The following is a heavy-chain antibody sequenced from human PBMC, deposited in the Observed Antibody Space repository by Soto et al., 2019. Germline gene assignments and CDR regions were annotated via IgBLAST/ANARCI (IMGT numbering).Heavy chain of an antibody. CDR1: GFTFSSYG. J-gene: IGHJ6*02. CDR3: AKEKYSSSCYYYYCCGMDV. CDR2: ISYDGSNK. D-gene: IGHD6-6*01. V-gene: IGHV3-30*18. Sequence: QVQLVESGGGVVQPGRSLRLSCAASGFTFSSYGMHWVRQAPGKGLEWVAVISYDGSNKYYADSVKGRFTISRDNSNNTQYLQMNSLRAEDMAVYYCAKEKYSSSCYYYYCCGMDVWGQGTTGTVSS.